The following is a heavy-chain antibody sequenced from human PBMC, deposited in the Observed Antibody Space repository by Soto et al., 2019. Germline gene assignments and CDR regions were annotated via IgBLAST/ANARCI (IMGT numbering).Heavy chain of an antibody. Sequence: SETLSLTCTVSGGSVSSYYWGWIRQPPGKGLEWIGYIYYSGSTNYNPSLKSRVTISVDTSKNQFSLKLSSVTAADTAVYYCARHRGYGDYDYWGQGTLVTVSS. J-gene: IGHJ4*02. CDR3: ARHRGYGDYDY. CDR2: IYYSGST. CDR1: GGSVSSYY. V-gene: IGHV4-59*08. D-gene: IGHD4-17*01.